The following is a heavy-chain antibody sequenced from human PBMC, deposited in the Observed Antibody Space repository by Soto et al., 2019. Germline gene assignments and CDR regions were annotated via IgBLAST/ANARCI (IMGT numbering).Heavy chain of an antibody. D-gene: IGHD6-6*01. Sequence: SETLSLTCAVYGGSFSGYYWSWIRQPPGKGLEWIGEINHSGSTNYNPSLKSRVTISVDTSKNQFSLKLSSVTAADTAVYYCARGASLGIAARYFDYWGQGTLVTVSS. CDR2: INHSGST. CDR3: ARGASLGIAARYFDY. J-gene: IGHJ4*02. CDR1: GGSFSGYY. V-gene: IGHV4-34*01.